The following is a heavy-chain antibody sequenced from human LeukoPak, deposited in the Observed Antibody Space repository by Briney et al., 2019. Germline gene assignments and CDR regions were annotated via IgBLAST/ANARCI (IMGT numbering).Heavy chain of an antibody. V-gene: IGHV3-23*01. J-gene: IGHJ4*01. CDR1: GFTFSSYA. CDR2: ISGSGGST. D-gene: IGHD1-26*01. CDR3: AKTLVGATTLPFDY. Sequence: TGGSLRLSCAASGFTFSSYAMSWVRQAPGKGLEWVSAISGSGGSTYYADSVKGRFTISRVNSKNTLYLQMNSLRAEDTAVYYCAKTLVGATTLPFDYWGHRDLVTVSS.